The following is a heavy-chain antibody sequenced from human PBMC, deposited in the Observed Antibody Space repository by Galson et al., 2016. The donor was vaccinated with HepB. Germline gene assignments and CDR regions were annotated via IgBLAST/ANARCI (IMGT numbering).Heavy chain of an antibody. J-gene: IGHJ2*01. CDR2: IANSGYST. V-gene: IGHV3-23*01. CDR1: GFAFSNYA. Sequence: SLRLSCAASGFAFSNYAMAWVRQVPGKGLEWVATIANSGYSTYYADSVKGRFTISRDNSKNTLNLQMNSLRAEDTAMYYCAKDAGLLDWYFDFWGRGTLVTVAS. D-gene: IGHD1-26*01. CDR3: AKDAGLLDWYFDF.